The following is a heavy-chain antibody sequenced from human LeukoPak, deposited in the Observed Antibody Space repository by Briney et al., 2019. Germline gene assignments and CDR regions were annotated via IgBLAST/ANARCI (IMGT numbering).Heavy chain of an antibody. CDR3: ARAPDCSGGSCYVYYYGMDV. CDR2: ISAYNGNT. D-gene: IGHD2-15*01. CDR1: GYTFTSNY. Sequence: ASVKVSCKASGYTFTSNYIHWVRQAPGQGLEWMGWISAYNGNTNYAQKLQGRVTMTTDTSTSTAYMELRSLRSDDTAVYYCARAPDCSGGSCYVYYYGMDVWGQGTTVTVSS. J-gene: IGHJ6*02. V-gene: IGHV1-18*04.